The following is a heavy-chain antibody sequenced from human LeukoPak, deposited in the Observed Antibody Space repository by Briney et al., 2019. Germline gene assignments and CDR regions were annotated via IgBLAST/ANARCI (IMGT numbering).Heavy chain of an antibody. V-gene: IGHV3-23*01. D-gene: IGHD2-2*01. CDR3: AKEKIVVLATSITGYYYYGMDV. CDR1: GFTFSNYG. CDR2: ISDGGRST. J-gene: IGHJ6*02. Sequence: GGSLRLSCAASGFTFSNYGMTWVRQAPGKGLEWVAVISDGGRSTYYADSLKGRFTISRDNSENTLYLQMNSLRAEDSAVYYCAKEKIVVLATSITGYYYYGMDVWGQGITVTVSS.